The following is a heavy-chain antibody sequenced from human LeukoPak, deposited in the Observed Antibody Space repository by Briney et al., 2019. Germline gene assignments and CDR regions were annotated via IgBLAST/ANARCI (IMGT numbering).Heavy chain of an antibody. D-gene: IGHD6-13*01. CDR3: AKVVAAPNIYYYYMDV. CDR1: GFTFSSYG. J-gene: IGHJ6*03. Sequence: PGGSLRLSCAAPGFTFSSYGMSWVRQAPGKGLEWVSAISGSGGSTYYADSVKGRFTISRDNSKNTLYLQMNSLRAEDTAVYYCAKVVAAPNIYYYYMDVWGKGTTVTVSS. CDR2: ISGSGGST. V-gene: IGHV3-23*01.